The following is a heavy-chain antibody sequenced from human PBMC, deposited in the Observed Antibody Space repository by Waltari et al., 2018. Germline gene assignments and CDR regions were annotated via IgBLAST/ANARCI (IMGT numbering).Heavy chain of an antibody. Sequence: QLQLQESGPGLVKPSETLSLTCTVSGGSISSSSYYWGWIRQPPGKGVEGIGGIYYSWSTYHNPSLKIRVTISVDTSKNQFSLKLSSVTAADTAVYYCARRGMTAYTGDAFDIWGQGTMVTVSS. V-gene: IGHV4-39*01. CDR3: ARRGMTAYTGDAFDI. CDR2: IYYSWST. J-gene: IGHJ3*02. D-gene: IGHD3-16*01. CDR1: GGSISSSSYY.